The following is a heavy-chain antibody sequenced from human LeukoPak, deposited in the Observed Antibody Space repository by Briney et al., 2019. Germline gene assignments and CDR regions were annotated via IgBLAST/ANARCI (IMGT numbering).Heavy chain of an antibody. V-gene: IGHV3-15*01. CDR1: GFTFTNAW. Sequence: GGSLRLSCAASGFTFTNAWMNWVRQAPGKGLEWVGRIKSKTDGGTTDYAAPVKGRFTISRDDSKNTVYPQMNSLKTEDTGVYYCTSRKYYDSSGYDYWGQGTLVTVSS. CDR3: TSRKYYDSSGYDY. J-gene: IGHJ4*02. CDR2: IKSKTDGGTT. D-gene: IGHD3-22*01.